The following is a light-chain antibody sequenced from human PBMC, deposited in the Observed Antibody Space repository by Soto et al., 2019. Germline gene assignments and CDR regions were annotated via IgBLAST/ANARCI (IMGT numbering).Light chain of an antibody. Sequence: AIRMTRSPSSFSASTGDRVTITCRASQGISSYLAWYQQKPGKAPKLLIYAASTLQSGVPSRFSGSGSGTDFTLTISCLQSEDFATYYCQQYYSYPPWTFGQGTKGDIK. CDR3: QQYYSYPPWT. J-gene: IGKJ1*01. CDR1: QGISSY. V-gene: IGKV1-8*01. CDR2: AAS.